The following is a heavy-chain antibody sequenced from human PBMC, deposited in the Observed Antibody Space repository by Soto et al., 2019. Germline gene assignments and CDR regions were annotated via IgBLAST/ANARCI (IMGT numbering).Heavy chain of an antibody. CDR1: GGTFSSYT. D-gene: IGHD4-17*01. J-gene: IGHJ4*02. CDR2: IIPILGIA. Sequence: QVQLVQSGAEVKKPGSSVKVSCKASGGTFSSYTISWVRQAPGQGLEWMGRIIPILGIANYAQKFQGRVTITADKSTSTAYMELSSLRSEDTAVYYCALGPDNYRDYDLYYFDYWGQGTLVTVSS. CDR3: ALGPDNYRDYDLYYFDY. V-gene: IGHV1-69*02.